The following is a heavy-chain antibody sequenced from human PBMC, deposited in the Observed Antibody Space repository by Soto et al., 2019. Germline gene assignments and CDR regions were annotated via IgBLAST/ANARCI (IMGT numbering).Heavy chain of an antibody. CDR1: GYTFTSYG. J-gene: IGHJ6*02. CDR2: ISAYNGNT. V-gene: IGHV1-18*01. Sequence: ASVKVSCKASGYTFTSYGISWVRQAPGQGLEWMGWISAYNGNTNYAQKLQGRVTMTTDTSTSTAYMELRSLRSDDTAVYYCARDPIHYYDSSGCPLGYYYYYGMDVWGQGTTVTVSS. CDR3: ARDPIHYYDSSGCPLGYYYYYGMDV. D-gene: IGHD3-22*01.